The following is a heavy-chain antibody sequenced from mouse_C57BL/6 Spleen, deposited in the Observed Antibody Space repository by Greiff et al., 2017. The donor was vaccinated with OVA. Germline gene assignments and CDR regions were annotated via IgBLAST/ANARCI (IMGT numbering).Heavy chain of an antibody. CDR2: ISSGSSTI. V-gene: IGHV5-17*01. CDR3: ARRVITTGVATDAMDY. CDR1: GFTFSDYG. J-gene: IGHJ4*01. Sequence: EVKLVESGGGLVKPGGSLKLSCAASGFTFSDYGMHWVRQAPEKGLEWVAYISSGSSTIYYADTVKGRFTISRDNAKNTLFLQMTSLRSEDTAMYYCARRVITTGVATDAMDYWGQGTSVTVSS. D-gene: IGHD1-1*01.